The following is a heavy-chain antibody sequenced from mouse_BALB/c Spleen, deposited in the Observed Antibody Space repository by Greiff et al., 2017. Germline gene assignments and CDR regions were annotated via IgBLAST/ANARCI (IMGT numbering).Heavy chain of an antibody. Sequence: EVQLQQSGPGLVKPSQSLSLTCTVTGYSITSDYAWNWIRQFPGNKLEWMGYISYSGSTSYNPSLKSRISITRDTSKNQFFLQLNSVTTEDTATYYCARDYRYDGHYFDYWGQGTTLTVSS. V-gene: IGHV3-2*02. CDR3: ARDYRYDGHYFDY. CDR2: ISYSGST. CDR1: GYSITSDYA. D-gene: IGHD2-14*01. J-gene: IGHJ2*01.